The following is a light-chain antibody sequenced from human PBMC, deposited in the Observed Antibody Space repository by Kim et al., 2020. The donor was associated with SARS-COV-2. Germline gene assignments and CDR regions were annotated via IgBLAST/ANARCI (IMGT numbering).Light chain of an antibody. CDR2: AAS. CDR1: QSIIIS. V-gene: IGKV1-39*01. CDR3: QQSRNTPVT. Sequence: SSVGDRVTITCRASQSIIISLNWYKQKPGRAPQLLIYAASNLQSGVPSRFSGSGSGTDFTLTISSLQHEDFATYYCQQSRNTPVTFGQGTRLETK. J-gene: IGKJ5*01.